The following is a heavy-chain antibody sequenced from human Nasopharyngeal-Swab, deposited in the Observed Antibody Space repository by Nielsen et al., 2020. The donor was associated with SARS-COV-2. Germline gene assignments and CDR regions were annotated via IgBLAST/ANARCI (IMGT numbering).Heavy chain of an antibody. D-gene: IGHD3-10*01. CDR3: AKANSLFWFGQFKNDGFDI. CDR2: ISYEGSKK. Sequence: GGSLRLSCTASGVSFNNYGMHWVRQAPDKGLEWVAVISYEGSKKKYAEFVEGRFTISRDYSKNTLFLQMNSLRPEDTAMYYCAKANSLFWFGQFKNDGFDIWGRGTLVAVSS. CDR1: GVSFNNYG. J-gene: IGHJ3*02. V-gene: IGHV3-30*18.